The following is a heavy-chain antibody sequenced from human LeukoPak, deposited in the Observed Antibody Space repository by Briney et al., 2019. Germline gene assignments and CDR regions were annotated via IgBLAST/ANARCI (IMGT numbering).Heavy chain of an antibody. Sequence: SGGSLRLSCAASGFTFSSYGMSWVRQAPGKGLEWVSAISGSGGSTYYADSVKGRFTISRDNSKNTLYLQMNSLRAEDTAVYYCAKVEGSGYSYGYCLDYWGQGTLVTVSS. CDR3: AKVEGSGYSYGYCLDY. CDR1: GFTFSSYG. V-gene: IGHV3-23*01. CDR2: ISGSGGST. J-gene: IGHJ4*02. D-gene: IGHD5-18*01.